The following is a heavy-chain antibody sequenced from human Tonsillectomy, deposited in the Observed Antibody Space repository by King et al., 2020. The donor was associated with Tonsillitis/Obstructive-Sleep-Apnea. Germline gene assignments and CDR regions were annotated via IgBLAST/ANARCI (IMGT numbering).Heavy chain of an antibody. J-gene: IGHJ4*02. D-gene: IGHD1-1*01. CDR2: IYWDDDT. V-gene: IGHV2-5*02. CDR1: GFSLSTNGVG. Sequence: TLQESGPTLVKPPQTLTLTCSFSGFSLSTNGVGVGWIRQPPGKAPEWLGLIYWDDDTRYSSSLKSRLTITADTSQNHVVLTMTNMDPVDTATYYCAHRQAVHLDYCFDSWGQGTLVTVSS. CDR3: AHRQAVHLDYCFDS.